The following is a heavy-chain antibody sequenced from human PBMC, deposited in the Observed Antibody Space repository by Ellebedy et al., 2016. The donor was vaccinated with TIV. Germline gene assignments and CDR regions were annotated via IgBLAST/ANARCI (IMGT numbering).Heavy chain of an antibody. J-gene: IGHJ4*02. CDR1: GYTFTSYG. CDR2: ISAYNGNT. D-gene: IGHD4-17*01. Sequence: AASVKVSCKASGYTFTSYGISWVRQAPGQGLEWMGWISAYNGNTNYAQKFQGRVTMTRDTSTSTVYMELSSLRSEDTAVYYCARGGYGDYATPFDYWGQGTLVTVSS. V-gene: IGHV1-18*01. CDR3: ARGGYGDYATPFDY.